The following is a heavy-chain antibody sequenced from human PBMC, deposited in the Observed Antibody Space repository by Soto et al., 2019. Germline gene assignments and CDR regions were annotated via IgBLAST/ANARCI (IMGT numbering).Heavy chain of an antibody. CDR2: ITPTLNIA. CDR3: ARGYYSGSNPSSFDY. CDR1: GGTFSSYT. D-gene: IGHD1-26*01. J-gene: IGHJ4*02. Sequence: QLQLVQSGAEVREPGSSVKVSCKASGGTFSSYTVIWVRQAPGQGLEWMGGITPTLNIAKYAEKFQGRVTIPADESTSTVNMHLSSLSSEDTAVYFCARGYYSGSNPSSFDYWGQGTLVAVSS. V-gene: IGHV1-69*01.